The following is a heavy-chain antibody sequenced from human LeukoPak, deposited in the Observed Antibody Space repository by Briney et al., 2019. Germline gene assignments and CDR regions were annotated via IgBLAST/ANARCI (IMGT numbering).Heavy chain of an antibody. D-gene: IGHD5-12*01. Sequence: PGGSLRLSCAGSGFTFSSYGMHWVRQAPGKGLDWLAVVSDDGSQKYYADSVKGRFTISRDNSKSTLYLQMNSLRAEDTAVFYCARDLGGYDYDWGQGTLVTVSS. J-gene: IGHJ4*02. V-gene: IGHV3-33*08. CDR2: VSDDGSQK. CDR1: GFTFSSYG. CDR3: ARDLGGYDYD.